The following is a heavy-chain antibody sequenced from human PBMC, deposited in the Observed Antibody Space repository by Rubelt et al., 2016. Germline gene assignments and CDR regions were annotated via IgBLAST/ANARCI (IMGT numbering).Heavy chain of an antibody. CDR3: ARLSNDFWSGLCFDP. V-gene: IGHV4-4*02. D-gene: IGHD3-3*01. J-gene: IGHJ5*02. CDR2: SGST. Sequence: SGSTNYNLSLKSRVTISVDKSKNQFSLKLSSVTAADTAVYYCARLSNDFWSGLCFDPWGQGTLVTVSS.